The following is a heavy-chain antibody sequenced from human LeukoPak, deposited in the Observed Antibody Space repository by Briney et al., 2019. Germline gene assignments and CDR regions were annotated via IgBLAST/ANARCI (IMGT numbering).Heavy chain of an antibody. Sequence: TPGGSLRLSCAASGFTLSSHSMNWVRQAPGKGLEWVGRIKSKTDGGTTDYAAPVKGRFTISRDDSKNTLYLQMNSLKTEDTAVYYCTTVSYDSSGSRGDYWGQGTLVTVSS. CDR1: GFTLSSHS. CDR2: IKSKTDGGTT. J-gene: IGHJ4*02. V-gene: IGHV3-15*01. D-gene: IGHD3-22*01. CDR3: TTVSYDSSGSRGDY.